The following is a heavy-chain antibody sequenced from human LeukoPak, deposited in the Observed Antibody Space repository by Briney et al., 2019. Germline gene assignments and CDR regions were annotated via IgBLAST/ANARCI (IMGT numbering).Heavy chain of an antibody. CDR1: GFTFSTYW. D-gene: IGHD6-13*01. V-gene: IGHV3-7*01. J-gene: IGHJ4*02. CDR2: IKQDGSEK. CDR3: ARDSAGNDY. Sequence: LPGGSLRLSCAASGFTFSTYWMSWVRQAPGKGLEWVANIKQDGSEKYYVDSVKRRFTISRDNAKNSLYLQMNSLRAEDTAMYYCARDSAGNDYWGQGTLVTVSS.